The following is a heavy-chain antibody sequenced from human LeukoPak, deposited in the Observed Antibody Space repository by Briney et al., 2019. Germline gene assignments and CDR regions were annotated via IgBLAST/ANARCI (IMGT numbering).Heavy chain of an antibody. CDR1: GFTFSSYS. D-gene: IGHD1-1*01. CDR2: ISSSSRYI. J-gene: IGHJ4*02. V-gene: IGHV3-21*01. CDR3: ARAVRWNDVGPFDY. Sequence: KSGGSLRLSCAASGFTFSSYSMNWVRQAPGKGREWVSSISSSSRYIYYADSVKGRFTISRDNAKNSLYLEMNSLRAEDTAVYYCARAVRWNDVGPFDYWGQGTLVTVSS.